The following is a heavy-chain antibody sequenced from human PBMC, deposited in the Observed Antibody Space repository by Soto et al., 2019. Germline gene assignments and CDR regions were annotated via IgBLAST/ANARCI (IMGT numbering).Heavy chain of an antibody. D-gene: IGHD2-15*01. CDR3: ARYCSGGSCKARYAFDI. J-gene: IGHJ3*02. CDR1: GYTFTGYY. Sequence: ASVKVSCKASGYTFTGYYMHWVRQAPGQGLEWMGWINPNSGGTNYAQKFQGRVTMTRDTSISTAYMELSRLRSDDTAVYYCARYCSGGSCKARYAFDIWGQGTTVTVSS. V-gene: IGHV1-2*02. CDR2: INPNSGGT.